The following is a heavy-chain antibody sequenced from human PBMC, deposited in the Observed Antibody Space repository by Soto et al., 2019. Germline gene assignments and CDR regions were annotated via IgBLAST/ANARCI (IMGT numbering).Heavy chain of an antibody. CDR3: ARVLRRGNSGYEDY. CDR2: IFYSGST. D-gene: IGHD5-12*01. V-gene: IGHV4-30-4*01. J-gene: IGHJ4*02. CDR1: GGSISSGDYY. Sequence: QVQLQESGPGLVKPSQTLSLTCTVSGGSISSGDYYRSWIRQPPGKGLEWIGYIFYSGSTYHNPSLQSRLAISLDTSKNQFSLRLSSVTAADTAVYYCARVLRRGNSGYEDYWGQGTLVTVSS.